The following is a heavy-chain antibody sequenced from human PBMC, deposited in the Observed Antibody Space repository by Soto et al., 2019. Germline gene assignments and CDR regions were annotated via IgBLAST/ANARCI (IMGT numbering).Heavy chain of an antibody. CDR3: ARDKITGLFDY. V-gene: IGHV4-39*02. D-gene: IGHD2-8*02. CDR2: IYYSGST. J-gene: IGHJ4*02. CDR1: GGSISSSSYY. Sequence: SETLALTCTVSGGSISSSSYYWGWIRQPPGKGLEWIGSIYYSGSTYYNPSLKSRVTISVDTSKNQFSLKLTSVTAADTAVYYCARDKITGLFDYWGQGTLVTVSS.